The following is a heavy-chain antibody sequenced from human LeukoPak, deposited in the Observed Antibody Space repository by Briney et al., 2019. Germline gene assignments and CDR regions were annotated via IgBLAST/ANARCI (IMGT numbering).Heavy chain of an antibody. CDR3: AKDPGYDILTGYYTPSLYFDY. D-gene: IGHD3-9*01. V-gene: IGHV3-23*01. J-gene: IGHJ4*02. CDR2: ISGSGGST. CDR1: GFTISSYT. Sequence: GGSQRLSCAASGFTISSYTMSWVRQAPGKGLEWVSAISGSGGSTYYADSVKGRFTISRDNSKNTLYLQMNSLRAEDTAVYYCAKDPGYDILTGYYTPSLYFDYWGQGTLVTVSS.